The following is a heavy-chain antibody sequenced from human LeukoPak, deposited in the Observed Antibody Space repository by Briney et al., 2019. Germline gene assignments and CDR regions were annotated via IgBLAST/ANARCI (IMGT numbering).Heavy chain of an antibody. CDR3: AKGADYGDYVADY. V-gene: IGHV3-30*18. J-gene: IGHJ4*02. CDR2: ISYDGRKQ. Sequence: GRSLRLSCAASGITFSSFGMHWVRQAPGKGLEWVAVISYDGRKQYYADSVKGRFTISRDNSKNTLYLQMNSLRAEDTAVYYCAKGADYGDYVADYWGQGTLVTVSS. D-gene: IGHD4-17*01. CDR1: GITFSSFG.